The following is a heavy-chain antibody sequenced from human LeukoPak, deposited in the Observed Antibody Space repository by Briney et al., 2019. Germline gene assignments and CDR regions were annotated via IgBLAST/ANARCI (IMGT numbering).Heavy chain of an antibody. J-gene: IGHJ5*02. V-gene: IGHV4-4*07. CDR2: IYTSGST. CDR1: GGSISSYY. CDR3: ARDRGVRGGSYGTWFDP. D-gene: IGHD1-26*01. Sequence: SETLSLTCTVSGGSISSYYWSWIRQPAGKGLEWIGRIYTSGSTNYNPSLKSRVTISVDTSKNQFSLKLSSVTAADTAVYYCARDRGVRGGSYGTWFDPWGQGTPVTVSS.